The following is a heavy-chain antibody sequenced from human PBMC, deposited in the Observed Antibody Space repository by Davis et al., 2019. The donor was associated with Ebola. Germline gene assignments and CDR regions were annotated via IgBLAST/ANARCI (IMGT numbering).Heavy chain of an antibody. CDR3: VTGYSDYESLFYY. Sequence: GESLKISCEASGVTFNTYEMNWVRQAPGKGLEWVAYISSSDTTIYYADSVRGRFTISRDNAKNSLYLQMNSLRVEDTAVYYCVTGYSDYESLFYYWGQGTLVTVSS. V-gene: IGHV3-48*03. D-gene: IGHD5-12*01. CDR1: GVTFNTYE. J-gene: IGHJ4*02. CDR2: ISSSDTTI.